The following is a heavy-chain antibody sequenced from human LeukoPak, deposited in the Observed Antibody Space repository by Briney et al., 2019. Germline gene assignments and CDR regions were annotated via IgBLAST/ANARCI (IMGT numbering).Heavy chain of an antibody. CDR1: GFTFSSYS. CDR3: ARVNPYYYDSSGYRGY. D-gene: IGHD3-22*01. Sequence: GGSLRLSCAASGFTFSSYSMNWVRQAPGKGLEWVSSISSSSSYIYYAGSVKGRFTISRDNAKNSLYLQMNSLRAEDTAVYYCARVNPYYYDSSGYRGYWGQGTLVTVSS. CDR2: ISSSSSYI. V-gene: IGHV3-21*01. J-gene: IGHJ4*02.